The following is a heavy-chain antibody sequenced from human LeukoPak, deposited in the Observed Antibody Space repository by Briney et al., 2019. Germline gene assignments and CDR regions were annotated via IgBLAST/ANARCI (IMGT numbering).Heavy chain of an antibody. J-gene: IGHJ5*02. Sequence: ASVTVSCKASGYTFTSYDINLVRQATGQGLEWMGWMNPNSGNTGYAQKFQGRVTMTRNTSISTAYMELSSLRSEDTAVYYCARGRKRKDAVNWFDPWGQGTLVTVSS. CDR2: MNPNSGNT. CDR1: GYTFTSYD. CDR3: ARGRKRKDAVNWFDP. V-gene: IGHV1-8*01.